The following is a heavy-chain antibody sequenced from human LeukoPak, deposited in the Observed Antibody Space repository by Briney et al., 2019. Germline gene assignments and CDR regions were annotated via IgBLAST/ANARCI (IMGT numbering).Heavy chain of an antibody. J-gene: IGHJ3*02. D-gene: IGHD3-3*01. CDR3: AKDTPITIFGVVPPGAFDI. Sequence: GGSLRLSCAASGFTFSSYAMSWVRQAPGKGLEWVSAISGSGGSTYYADSVKGRFTISRDNSKNTLYLQMNSLRAEDTAVYYCAKDTPITIFGVVPPGAFDIWGQGTVVTVSS. V-gene: IGHV3-23*01. CDR2: ISGSGGST. CDR1: GFTFSSYA.